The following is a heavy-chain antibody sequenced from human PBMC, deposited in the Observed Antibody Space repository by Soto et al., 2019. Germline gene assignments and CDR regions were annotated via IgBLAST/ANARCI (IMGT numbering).Heavy chain of an antibody. CDR3: ARSAVAFFDY. CDR2: IYYSGST. V-gene: IGHV4-61*01. CDR1: GGSVSSGSYY. Sequence: SATLSLTCPVSGGSVSSGSYYWRWIRQPPGKGLEWIGYIYYSGSTNYNPSLKSRVTISVDTSKNQFSLKLSSVTAADTAVYYCARSAVAFFDYWGQGTLVTFSS. J-gene: IGHJ4*02. D-gene: IGHD6-19*01.